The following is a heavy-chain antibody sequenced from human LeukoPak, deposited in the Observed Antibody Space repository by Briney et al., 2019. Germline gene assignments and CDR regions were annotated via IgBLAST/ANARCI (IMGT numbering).Heavy chain of an antibody. CDR1: GGSISSYY. V-gene: IGHV4-4*07. Sequence: PSETLSLTCTVSGGSISSYYWSWIRQPAGKGLEWIGRIYTSGSTNYNPSLKSRVTMSVDTSNKHFSLKLTSVTAADTAVYYCVRNWDYWGQGTLVTVSS. CDR2: IYTSGST. D-gene: IGHD1-1*01. CDR3: VRNWDY. J-gene: IGHJ4*02.